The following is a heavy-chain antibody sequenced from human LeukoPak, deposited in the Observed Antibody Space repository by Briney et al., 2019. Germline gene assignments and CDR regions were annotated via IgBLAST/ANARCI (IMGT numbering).Heavy chain of an antibody. Sequence: PSETLSLTCTVSGGSISSYYWSWIRQPPGKGLEWIGYIYTCGSTNYNPSLKSRVTISVDTSKNQFSLKLSSVTAADTAVYYCARRHVMAARGTCGWFDPWGQGTLVTVSS. J-gene: IGHJ5*02. D-gene: IGHD6-6*01. CDR1: GGSISSYY. V-gene: IGHV4-4*09. CDR2: IYTCGST. CDR3: ARRHVMAARGTCGWFDP.